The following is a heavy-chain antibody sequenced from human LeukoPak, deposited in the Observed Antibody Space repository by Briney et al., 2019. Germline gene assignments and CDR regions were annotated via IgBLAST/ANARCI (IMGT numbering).Heavy chain of an antibody. J-gene: IGHJ6*02. CDR2: IYYSGST. D-gene: IGHD4-17*01. CDR3: ARAVTTRSYYYGMDV. V-gene: IGHV4-31*03. Sequence: SQTLSLTCTVSGGSISSGGYYWSWIRQHPGKGLEWIGYIYYSGSTYYNPSLKSRVTISVDTSKNQFSLKLSSVTAADTAVYYCARAVTTRSYYYGMDVWGQGTTVTVSS. CDR1: GGSISSGGYY.